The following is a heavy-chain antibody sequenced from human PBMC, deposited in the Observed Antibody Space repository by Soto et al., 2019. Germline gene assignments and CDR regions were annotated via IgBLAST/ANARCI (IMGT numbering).Heavy chain of an antibody. J-gene: IGHJ3*01. V-gene: IGHV3-23*01. CDR3: AKETFTITHYKFDA. CDR1: GFTFSSYA. D-gene: IGHD5-12*01. CDR2: ISEDGVYT. Sequence: GGSLRLSCTASGFTFSSYAMSWVRQAPGEGLEWVSSISEDGVYTDYADSVKGRFTISRDNSKNTLFVQMTSLRAEDTAVYYCAKETFTITHYKFDAWGQGTMVTVSS.